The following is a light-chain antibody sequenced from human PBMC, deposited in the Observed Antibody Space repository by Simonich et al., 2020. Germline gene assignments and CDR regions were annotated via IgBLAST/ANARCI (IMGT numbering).Light chain of an antibody. CDR3: QQYNNWPSWT. CDR2: GAS. J-gene: IGKJ1*01. Sequence: EIVMTQSPATLSVSPGERATLSCRASQSVSSNLAWYQQKPGQAPRLLIYGASTRATGIPARFSGSGSGTEFPLTISSPQSEDFAVYYCQQYNNWPSWTFGQGTKVEIK. CDR1: QSVSSN. V-gene: IGKV3-15*01.